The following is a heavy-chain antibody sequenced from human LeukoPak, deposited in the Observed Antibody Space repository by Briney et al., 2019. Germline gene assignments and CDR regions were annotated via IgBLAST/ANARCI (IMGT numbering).Heavy chain of an antibody. J-gene: IGHJ6*03. V-gene: IGHV3-23*01. CDR1: GFTFSSYA. CDR2: ISGSGGST. D-gene: IGHD3-3*01. Sequence: GSLRLSCAASGFTFSSYAMSWVRQAPGKGLEWVSAISGSGGSTYYADSVKGRFTISRDNSKNTLYLQMNSLRAEDTAVYYCAKTPLDFWSGYYYTDVWGKGTTVTVSS. CDR3: AKTPLDFWSGYYYTDV.